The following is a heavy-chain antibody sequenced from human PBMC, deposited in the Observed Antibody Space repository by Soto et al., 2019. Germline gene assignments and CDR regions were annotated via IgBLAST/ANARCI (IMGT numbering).Heavy chain of an antibody. J-gene: IGHJ6*02. CDR1: GLTFSSYA. V-gene: IGHV3-23*01. CDR2: ISGSGGST. Sequence: EVQLLESGGGLVQPGGSLRLSCAASGLTFSSYAMSWVRQAPGKGLEWVSAISGSGGSTYYADSVKGRFTISRDNSKNTLYLQMNSLRAEDTAVYYCAKAFLVGYYYYGMDVWGQGTTVTVSS. D-gene: IGHD1-26*01. CDR3: AKAFLVGYYYYGMDV.